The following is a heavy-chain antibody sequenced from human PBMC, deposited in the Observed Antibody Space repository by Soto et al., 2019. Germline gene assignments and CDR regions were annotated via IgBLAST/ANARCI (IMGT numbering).Heavy chain of an antibody. CDR1: GGTFSSYA. Sequence: SVKVSCKASGGTFSSYAISWVRQAPGQGLEWMGGIIPIFCTANYAQKFQGRLTITADESTSTAYMELSSLRSDDTAVYYCALDFFSSGWSEPGLYSGMDVWAQGTRVTVPS. CDR2: IIPIFCTA. D-gene: IGHD6-19*01. V-gene: IGHV1-69*13. CDR3: ALDFFSSGWSEPGLYSGMDV. J-gene: IGHJ6*02.